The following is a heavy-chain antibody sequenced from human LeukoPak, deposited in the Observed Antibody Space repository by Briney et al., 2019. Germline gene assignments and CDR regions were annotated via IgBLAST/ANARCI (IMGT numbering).Heavy chain of an antibody. CDR1: GYSFTDYW. J-gene: IGHJ4*02. CDR3: ARQSTMVRGVAFDY. CDR2: FYLSDSDT. D-gene: IGHD3-10*01. V-gene: IGHV5-51*01. Sequence: GESLKISCKGSGYSFTDYWIGWVRQTPGKGLEWMGIFYLSDSDTRYSPSFQGQVTISADKSISTAYLQWSSLKASDTAMYYCARQSTMVRGVAFDYWGQGTLVTVSS.